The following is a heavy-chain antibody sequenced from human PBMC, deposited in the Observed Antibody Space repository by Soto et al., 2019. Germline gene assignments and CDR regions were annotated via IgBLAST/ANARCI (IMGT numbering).Heavy chain of an antibody. V-gene: IGHV4-39*01. CDR1: GGSISSPTYY. CDR2: IYYSGST. J-gene: IGHJ4*02. Sequence: QLQLQESGPGLVRPSETLSLTCTVSGGSISSPTYYWAWIRQSPGKGLEWIGSIYYSGSTSKNPSLQRRAIKAVDTSKSQFSLRLTSVTAADTAVYFCARHATAFPLPVYATHYFDSWGQGILVNVDS. CDR3: ARHATAFPLPVYATHYFDS. D-gene: IGHD2-21*02.